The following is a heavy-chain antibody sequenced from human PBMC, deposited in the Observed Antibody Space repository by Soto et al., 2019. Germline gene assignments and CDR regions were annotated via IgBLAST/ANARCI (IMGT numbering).Heavy chain of an antibody. CDR3: AKDSHDSSGYYGNMDYFDY. V-gene: IGHV3-30*18. Sequence: GGSLRLSCAASGFTFSSYGMHWVRQAPGKGLEWVAVISYDGSNKYYADSVKGRFTISRDNSKNTLYLQMNSLRAEDTAVYYCAKDSHDSSGYYGNMDYFDYWGQGTLVTVSS. D-gene: IGHD3-22*01. J-gene: IGHJ4*02. CDR1: GFTFSSYG. CDR2: ISYDGSNK.